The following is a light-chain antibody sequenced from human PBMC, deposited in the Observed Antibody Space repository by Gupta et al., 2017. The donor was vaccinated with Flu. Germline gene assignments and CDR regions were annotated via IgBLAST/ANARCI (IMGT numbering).Light chain of an antibody. CDR1: QSVSTY. V-gene: IGKV3-11*01. J-gene: IGKJ2*01. CDR3: QKRSNWPPYT. Sequence: EIVLTQSPATLSLSPGERATLFCRASQSVSTYLAWYQHKPGQAPRLLIYDASNRATGIPARFSDSGSGTDFTLTISSLEPEDFAFYYCQKRSNWPPYTFGQGTRLEIK. CDR2: DAS.